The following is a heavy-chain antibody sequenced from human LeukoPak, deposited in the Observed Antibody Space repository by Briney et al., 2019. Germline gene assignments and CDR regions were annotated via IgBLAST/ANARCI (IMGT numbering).Heavy chain of an antibody. D-gene: IGHD6-19*01. J-gene: IGHJ4*02. CDR2: IYPGDSDT. CDR3: XXXNXXGYSSGWGNTYYFDY. CDR1: GYSFTSYW. Sequence: GESLKISCKGSGYSFTSYWIGWVRQMPGKGLEWMGIIYPGDSDTRYSPSFQGQVTISADKSISTAYLQWSSLKASDTALYYXXXXNXXGYSSGWGNTYYFDYWGQGTLVTVSS. V-gene: IGHV5-51*01.